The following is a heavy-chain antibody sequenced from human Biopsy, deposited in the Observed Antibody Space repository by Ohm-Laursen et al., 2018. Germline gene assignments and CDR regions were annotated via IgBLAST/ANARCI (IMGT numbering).Heavy chain of an antibody. CDR3: ASAGYNPDWNFDL. CDR1: GGSISDDY. V-gene: IGHV4-59*01. D-gene: IGHD5-24*01. Sequence: GTLSLTCTVSGGSISDDYWNWIRQPPGKGLQVIGYISSGGRAKYNPSLKSRLTISLDTSKNQLSLRLSSVTAADTAVYYCASAGYNPDWNFDLWGRGTRVTVSS. J-gene: IGHJ2*01. CDR2: ISSGGRA.